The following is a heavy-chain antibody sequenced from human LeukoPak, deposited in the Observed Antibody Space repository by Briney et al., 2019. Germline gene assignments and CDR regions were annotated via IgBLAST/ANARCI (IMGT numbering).Heavy chain of an antibody. CDR3: ARMYYDFWSGIRGDYYYYMDV. J-gene: IGHJ6*03. V-gene: IGHV3-64*01. CDR1: GFTFSSYA. D-gene: IGHD3-3*01. Sequence: GGSLRLSCAASGFTFSSYAMHWVRQAPGKGLEYVSAISSNGGSTYYANSVKGRFTISRDNSKNTLYLQMGSLRAEDMAGYYCARMYYDFWSGIRGDYYYYMDVWGKGTTVTVSS. CDR2: ISSNGGST.